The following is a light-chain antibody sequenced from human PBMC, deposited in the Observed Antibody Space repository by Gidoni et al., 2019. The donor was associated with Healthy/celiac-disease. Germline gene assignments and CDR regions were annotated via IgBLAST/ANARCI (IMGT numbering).Light chain of an antibody. Sequence: DIQMTQSPSTLSASVGDRVTITCRASQFISTWLAWYQVKPGKAPKLLIFKASSLESGVPSRFSGSGSGTEFSLTISSPQSDDFATYYCQQYYSQRAFGQGTKVEIK. CDR2: KAS. CDR1: QFISTW. J-gene: IGKJ1*01. V-gene: IGKV1-5*03. CDR3: QQYYSQRA.